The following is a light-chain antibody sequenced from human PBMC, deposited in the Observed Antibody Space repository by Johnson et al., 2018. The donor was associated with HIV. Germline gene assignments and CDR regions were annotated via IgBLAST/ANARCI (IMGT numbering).Light chain of an antibody. Sequence: QSVLTQPPSVSAAPGQKVTISCSGSSSKIGNKYVSWYQQFPGTAPKVLIYDNSKRPSGIPDRFSGSKSGASATLGITGLQTGDEADYYCGTWDSSLSAGVFGTGTTVTVL. CDR2: DNS. J-gene: IGLJ1*01. CDR1: SSKIGNKY. CDR3: GTWDSSLSAGV. V-gene: IGLV1-51*01.